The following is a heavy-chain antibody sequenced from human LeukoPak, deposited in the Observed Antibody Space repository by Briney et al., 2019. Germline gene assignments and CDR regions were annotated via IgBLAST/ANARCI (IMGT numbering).Heavy chain of an antibody. Sequence: SETLSLTCTVSGGSVSSGSYYWSWIRQPPGKGLEWIGYIYYSGSTNYNPSLMSRVTISVDTSKNQFSLKLSSVTAADTDVYYCARVVFCSGGSCYDYWGQGTLVTVSS. CDR2: IYYSGST. V-gene: IGHV4-61*01. J-gene: IGHJ4*02. CDR1: GGSVSSGSYY. D-gene: IGHD2-15*01. CDR3: ARVVFCSGGSCYDY.